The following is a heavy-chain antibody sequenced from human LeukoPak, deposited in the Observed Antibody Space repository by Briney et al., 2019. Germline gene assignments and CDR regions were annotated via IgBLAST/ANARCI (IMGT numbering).Heavy chain of an antibody. CDR2: ISYDGSNA. D-gene: IGHD4-23*01. CDR1: GFTFSSYV. Sequence: GGSLRLSCAASGFTFSSYVMHWVRQAPGKGLERVAIISYDGSNAYYAGSVKGRFTISRDNSKNTLYLQMNSLRAADTAVYYCARVGDYGGNSILTLDYWGQGTLVTVSS. CDR3: ARVGDYGGNSILTLDY. J-gene: IGHJ4*02. V-gene: IGHV3-30*04.